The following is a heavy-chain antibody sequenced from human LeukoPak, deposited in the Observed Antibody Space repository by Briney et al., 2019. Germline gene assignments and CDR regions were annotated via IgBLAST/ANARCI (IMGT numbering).Heavy chain of an antibody. CDR1: GFTFSSYW. V-gene: IGHV3-7*01. CDR2: IKHDGSEK. Sequence: SGGSLRLSCAASGFTFSSYWMNWVRQAPGKGLEWVANIKHDGSEKYYVDSVKGRFTISRDNAKNSLYLQMNSLRAEDTAVYYCARASDGDYVGWYFDLWGRGTLVTVSS. J-gene: IGHJ2*01. D-gene: IGHD4-17*01. CDR3: ARASDGDYVGWYFDL.